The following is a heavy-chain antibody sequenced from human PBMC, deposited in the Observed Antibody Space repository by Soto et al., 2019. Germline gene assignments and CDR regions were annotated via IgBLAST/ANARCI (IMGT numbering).Heavy chain of an antibody. CDR1: GFTVSSNY. Sequence: PGGSLRLSCAASGFTVSSNYMSWVRQAPGKGLEWVSIIYSGGSTYYADSVKGRFSISRDNSKNTVYLQMNNLRVEDTAMYYCARGYYYDSSGPGWFDPWGLGT. D-gene: IGHD3-22*01. V-gene: IGHV3-66*01. J-gene: IGHJ5*02. CDR2: IYSGGST. CDR3: ARGYYYDSSGPGWFDP.